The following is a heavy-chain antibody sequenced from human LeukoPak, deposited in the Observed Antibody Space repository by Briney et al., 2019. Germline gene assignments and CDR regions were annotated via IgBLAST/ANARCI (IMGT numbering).Heavy chain of an antibody. D-gene: IGHD3-22*01. CDR2: ISYDGSNK. CDR3: ARVIYYYDSSGYYWRYYFDY. V-gene: IGHV3-30-3*01. J-gene: IGHJ4*02. Sequence: PGGSLRLSCAASGFTFSSYAMHWVRQAPGKGLEWVAVISYDGSNKYYADSVKGRFTISRDNSKNTLYLQMNSLRAEDTAVYYCARVIYYYDSSGYYWRYYFDYWGQGTLVTVSS. CDR1: GFTFSSYA.